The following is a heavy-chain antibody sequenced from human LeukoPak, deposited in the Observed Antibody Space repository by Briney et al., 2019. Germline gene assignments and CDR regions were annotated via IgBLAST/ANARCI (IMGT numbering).Heavy chain of an antibody. D-gene: IGHD3-22*01. CDR1: GYTFTGYY. CDR2: INPNSGGT. CDR3: ARDLKIGVTIDY. Sequence: AASVKVSCKASGYTFTGYYMHWVRQAPGQGLEWMGWINPNSGGTNYAQKFQGRVTMTRDTSISTAYMELSRLRSDDTAVYYCARDLKIGVTIDYWGQGTLVTVSS. V-gene: IGHV1-2*02. J-gene: IGHJ4*02.